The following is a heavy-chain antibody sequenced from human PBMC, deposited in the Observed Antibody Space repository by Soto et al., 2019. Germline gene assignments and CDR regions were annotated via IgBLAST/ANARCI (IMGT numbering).Heavy chain of an antibody. V-gene: IGHV1-46*01. D-gene: IGHD4-17*01. CDR3: ARGPKLTDFGDRGYYGMDV. CDR2: INPSGGGT. Sequence: QVHLVQSGAEVKKPGASVTFPCKASGYTFSNYYMHWVRQAPGQGLEWVGIINPSGGGTTYAQNVQGRVTWTRDTSTSTVYMELNSLRSEDTAVYYCARGPKLTDFGDRGYYGMDVWGHGTTVTVSS. J-gene: IGHJ6*02. CDR1: GYTFSNYY.